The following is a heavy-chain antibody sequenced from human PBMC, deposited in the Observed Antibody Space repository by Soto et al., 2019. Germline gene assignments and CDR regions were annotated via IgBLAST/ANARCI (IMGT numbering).Heavy chain of an antibody. CDR3: ARDRQQLVINWFDP. Sequence: GSLVKVACKASGWGLSGDAVGWVRKDTGQGLEWMGGIIPIFGTANYAQKFQGRVTITADESTSTAYMELSSLRSEDTAVYYCARDRQQLVINWFDPWGQGTLVTVSS. V-gene: IGHV1-69*13. D-gene: IGHD6-13*01. CDR2: IIPIFGTA. J-gene: IGHJ5*02. CDR1: GWGLSGDA.